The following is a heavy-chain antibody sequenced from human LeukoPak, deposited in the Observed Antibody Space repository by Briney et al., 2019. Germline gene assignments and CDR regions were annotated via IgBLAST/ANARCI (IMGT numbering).Heavy chain of an antibody. CDR2: INAGNGNT. CDR3: ARALRYCSSTSCYEDDY. V-gene: IGHV1-3*01. CDR1: GYTFTSYA. J-gene: IGHJ4*02. D-gene: IGHD2-2*01. Sequence: ASVKVSCKASGYTFTSYAMHWVRQAPGQRLEWMGWINAGNGNTKYSQKFQGRVTMTRNTSISTAYMELSSLRSEDTAVYYCARALRYCSSTSCYEDDYWGQGTLVTVSS.